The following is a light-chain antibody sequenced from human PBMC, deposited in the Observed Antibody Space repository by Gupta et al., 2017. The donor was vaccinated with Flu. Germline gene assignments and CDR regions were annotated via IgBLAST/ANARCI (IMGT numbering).Light chain of an antibody. CDR2: EVS. Sequence: SITISCTGTIRDVGGYNYVSWYQQHPDKAPKLMMYEVSNRPSGVSNRFSGSKSGTTASLTISGLQAEDEADYYCSSYTSSSFWVFGGGTKLTVL. J-gene: IGLJ3*02. V-gene: IGLV2-14*01. CDR1: IRDVGGYNY. CDR3: SSYTSSSFWV.